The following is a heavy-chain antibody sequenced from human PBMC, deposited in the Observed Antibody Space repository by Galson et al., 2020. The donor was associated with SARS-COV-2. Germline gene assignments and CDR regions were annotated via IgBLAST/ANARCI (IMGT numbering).Heavy chain of an antibody. D-gene: IGHD5-18*01. CDR2: IPYDGNKK. Sequence: GESLKISCAASGLTFSSYGMHWVRQAPGKGLEWVALIPYDGNKKYYADSVKGRFTISRDNSKNTLYLEMNSLRAEDTAVYYCARDRSSQLWGGGLEYWGQGAVVTVSS. CDR1: GLTFSSYG. J-gene: IGHJ4*02. CDR3: ARDRSSQLWGGGLEY. V-gene: IGHV3-30*02.